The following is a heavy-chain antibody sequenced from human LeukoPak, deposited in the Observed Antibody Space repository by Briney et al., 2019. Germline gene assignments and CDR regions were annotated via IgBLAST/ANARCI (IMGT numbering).Heavy chain of an antibody. J-gene: IGHJ3*02. D-gene: IGHD3-10*01. Sequence: SVEVSCKASGYTFTDYYLHWVRQAPGDGLEWMGWINPKSHCTKYEQKFQGRVTMTRGTSISTAYMERSRLRGDGTAGYYCVRGRLRGPHAFDIWGEGTMVTVSS. V-gene: IGHV1-2*02. CDR2: INPKSHCT. CDR3: VRGRLRGPHAFDI. CDR1: GYTFTDYY.